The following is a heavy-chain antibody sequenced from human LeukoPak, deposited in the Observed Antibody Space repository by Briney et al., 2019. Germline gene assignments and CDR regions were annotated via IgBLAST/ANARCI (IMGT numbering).Heavy chain of an antibody. CDR1: GFTFSGSA. CDR2: TRSKANNYAT. Sequence: GGSLRLSCAASGFTFSGSAMHWVRQASGKGLEWVGRTRSKANNYATAYAASVKGRFTISRDDSKNTAYLQMNSLKTEDTAVYYCTRGSTTVTTDFDYWGQGTLVTVSS. J-gene: IGHJ4*02. V-gene: IGHV3-73*01. D-gene: IGHD4-17*01. CDR3: TRGSTTVTTDFDY.